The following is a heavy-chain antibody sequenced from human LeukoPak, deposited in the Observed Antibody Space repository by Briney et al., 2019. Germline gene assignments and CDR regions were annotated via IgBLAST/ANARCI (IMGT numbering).Heavy chain of an antibody. CDR1: GGSISSSSYS. J-gene: IGHJ5*02. Sequence: PSETLSLTCTVSGGSISSSSYSWGWIRQPPGEGLEWIGSIYYSGTTYHNPSLKSRVTISVDTSKNQFSLNLSSVTAADTAVYYCARHGSGNWHRLDPWGQGTLVTVSS. V-gene: IGHV4-39*01. CDR2: IYYSGTT. CDR3: ARHGSGNWHRLDP. D-gene: IGHD1-1*01.